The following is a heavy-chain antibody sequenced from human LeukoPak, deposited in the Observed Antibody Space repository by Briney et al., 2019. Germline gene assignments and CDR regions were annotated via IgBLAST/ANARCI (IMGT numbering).Heavy chain of an antibody. CDR2: SYSDSNT. J-gene: IGHJ3*02. V-gene: IGHV3-23*01. CDR3: VRKNRDFNAAFDI. CDR1: GFTFNNYA. Sequence: GGSLRLSCAASGFTFNNYAMNWVRQAPGKGLEWVSISYSDSNTNYADSVKGRFTISRDTSQNTLSLQMNSLRAEDTAVYYCVRKNRDFNAAFDIWGQGTVVTVSS. D-gene: IGHD1-14*01.